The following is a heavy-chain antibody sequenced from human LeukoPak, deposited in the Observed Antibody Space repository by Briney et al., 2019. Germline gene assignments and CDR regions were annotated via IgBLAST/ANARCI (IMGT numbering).Heavy chain of an antibody. V-gene: IGHV3-23*01. D-gene: IGHD3-10*01. CDR1: GLNFRAYG. CDR2: ISGSGDST. Sequence: GGSLRLSCAASGLNFRAYGMSWVRQAPGKGLEWVSTISGSGDSTYHADSVKGRFTISSDNSKNTLSLQMNSLRAEDTAVYFCARDYFGSGTYYPYQYYGMDVWGQGTTVTVSS. J-gene: IGHJ6*02. CDR3: ARDYFGSGTYYPYQYYGMDV.